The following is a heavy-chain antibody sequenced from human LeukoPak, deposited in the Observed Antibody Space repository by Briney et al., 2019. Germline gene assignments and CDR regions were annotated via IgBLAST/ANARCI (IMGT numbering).Heavy chain of an antibody. D-gene: IGHD2-21*02. CDR1: GYTFTGYY. CDR2: INPNSGGT. CDR3: ARGRAHIVVVTDAFDY. J-gene: IGHJ4*02. Sequence: ASVKVSCKASGYTFTGYYMHWVRQAPGQGLEWMGWINPNSGGTNYAQKFQGRVTMTRDTSISTAYMELSRLRSDDTAVYYCARGRAHIVVVTDAFDYWGQGTLVTVSS. V-gene: IGHV1-2*02.